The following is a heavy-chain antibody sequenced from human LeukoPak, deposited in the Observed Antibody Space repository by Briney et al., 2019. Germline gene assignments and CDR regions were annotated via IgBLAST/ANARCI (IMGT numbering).Heavy chain of an antibody. V-gene: IGHV4-61*01. Sequence: PSETLSLTCTVSGYSISSGYYWGWIRQPPGKGLEWIGYIYYSGSTNYNPSLKSRVTISVDTSKNQFSLKLSSVTAADTAVYYCARGPPPVGYYYDSSGYYGVGFDYWGQGTLVTVSS. CDR3: ARGPPPVGYYYDSSGYYGVGFDY. D-gene: IGHD3-22*01. CDR1: GYSISSGYY. CDR2: IYYSGST. J-gene: IGHJ4*02.